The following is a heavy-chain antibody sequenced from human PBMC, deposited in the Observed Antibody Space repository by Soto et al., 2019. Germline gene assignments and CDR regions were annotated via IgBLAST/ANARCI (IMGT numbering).Heavy chain of an antibody. CDR3: ATFSGFFTISPFDA. J-gene: IGHJ5*02. V-gene: IGHV4-4*02. Sequence: SETLSLTCGVSGDSISTVNWWSWVRQSPGKGLEWIGEIYHSGSTSYNPSLKSRVTMSVDKSKNQFSLQLTSVTAADTAVYYCATFSGFFTISPFDAWGQGMLVTVSS. D-gene: IGHD2-8*01. CDR2: IYHSGST. CDR1: GDSISTVNW.